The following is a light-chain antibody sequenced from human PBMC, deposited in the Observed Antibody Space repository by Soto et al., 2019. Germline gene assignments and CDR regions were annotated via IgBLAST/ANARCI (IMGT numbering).Light chain of an antibody. V-gene: IGKV3-15*01. Sequence: EIVMTQSPATLSVSPGERATLSCRASQSVSTSLAWYQQKPGQAPRLLISGASTRATGVPARFSGSGSETDFTLTISSLQSEDFAVYYCQQYNNWWTFGKGTKVEIK. CDR3: QQYNNWWT. CDR2: GAS. CDR1: QSVSTS. J-gene: IGKJ1*01.